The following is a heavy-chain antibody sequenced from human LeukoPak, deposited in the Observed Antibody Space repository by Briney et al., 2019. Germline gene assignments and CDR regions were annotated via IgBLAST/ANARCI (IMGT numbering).Heavy chain of an antibody. CDR3: AIDLYCSGGSCLSPAGRTYDY. Sequence: GASVTVSCKASGYTFTSYDINWVRQAPEQGHEWLGWMNPNSGNTGYAQKFQGRVTMTRDTSISTAYMELNSLRSEDTAVYYCAIDLYCSGGSCLSPAGRTYDYWVQGTLVIVSS. CDR1: GYTFTSYD. D-gene: IGHD2-15*01. J-gene: IGHJ4*02. V-gene: IGHV1-8*01. CDR2: MNPNSGNT.